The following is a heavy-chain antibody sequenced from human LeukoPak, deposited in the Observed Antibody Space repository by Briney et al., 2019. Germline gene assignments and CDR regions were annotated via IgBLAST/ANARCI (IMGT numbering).Heavy chain of an antibody. J-gene: IGHJ6*03. CDR2: IIPIFGIA. D-gene: IGHD3-3*01. Sequence: SVKVSCKASGGTFSSYAISWVRQAPGQGLEWMGGIIPIFGIANYAQKFQGSVTISADESTSTAYMELSSLRSEDTAVYYCAVPRGIFGVEPYYMDVWGKGTTVTVSS. CDR3: AVPRGIFGVEPYYMDV. CDR1: GGTFSSYA. V-gene: IGHV1-69*13.